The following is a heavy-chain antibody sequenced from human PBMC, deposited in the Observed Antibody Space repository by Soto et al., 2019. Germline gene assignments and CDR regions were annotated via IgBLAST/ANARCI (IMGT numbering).Heavy chain of an antibody. CDR1: GFTYSNYG. CDR2: ILHDGSNE. CDR3: VKSRDGYSCYYYYGRYG. D-gene: IGHD4-4*01. Sequence: GGSLRLSCAAPGFTYSNYGMHWVRPDPGKGLEWVALILHDGSNEYYANSVKGRFTISRDNSKNTRSLQMKRLRGDDTAVYYFVKSRDGYSCYYYYGRYGWGQGSRVTVSS. J-gene: IGHJ6*01. V-gene: IGHV3-30*18.